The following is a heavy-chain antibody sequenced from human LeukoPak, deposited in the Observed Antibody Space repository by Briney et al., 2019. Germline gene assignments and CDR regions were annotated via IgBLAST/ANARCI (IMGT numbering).Heavy chain of an antibody. CDR2: INPSGGST. CDR1: GYTFTSYY. Sequence: ASVKVSCKASGYTFTSYYMHWVRQAPGQGLEWMGIINPSGGSTSYAQKFQGRVTMTRDTSTSTVYMELSSLRSEDTAVYYCARAVNVLRSSHAFDIRGQGTMVTVSS. J-gene: IGHJ3*02. V-gene: IGHV1-46*01. CDR3: ARAVNVLRSSHAFDI. D-gene: IGHD3-3*01.